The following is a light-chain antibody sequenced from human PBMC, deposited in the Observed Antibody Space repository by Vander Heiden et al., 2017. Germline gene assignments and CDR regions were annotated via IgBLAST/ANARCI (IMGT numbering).Light chain of an antibody. CDR3: QTWDRSTVV. V-gene: IGLV3-1*01. CDR1: KLGDKY. Sequence: SYEVTQPPSVSVSPGQTASIPCPGDKLGDKYACWYQQKPGQSPVVVIYQDTKRPSGIPERFSGSNSGNTATLTISGTQAMDEADYYCQTWDRSTVVFGGGTKLTVL. CDR2: QDT. J-gene: IGLJ2*01.